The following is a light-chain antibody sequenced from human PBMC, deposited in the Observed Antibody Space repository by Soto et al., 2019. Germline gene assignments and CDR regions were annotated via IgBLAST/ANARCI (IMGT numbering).Light chain of an antibody. CDR1: SSDVGGYTY. CDR2: DVS. Sequence: SLLTQPRSVAGSPGQSVSISCTGTSSDVGGYTYVSWYQQHPGKAPKVMIYDVSKRPSGVPDRFSGSKSGNTASLTISGLQSEDEADYYCCSYAGRYTYVFGTGTKVTVL. J-gene: IGLJ1*01. V-gene: IGLV2-11*01. CDR3: CSYAGRYTYV.